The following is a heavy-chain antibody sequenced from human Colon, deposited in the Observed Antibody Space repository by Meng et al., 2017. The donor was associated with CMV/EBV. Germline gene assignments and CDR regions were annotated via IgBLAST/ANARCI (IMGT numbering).Heavy chain of an antibody. J-gene: IGHJ4*02. CDR2: ISYDGSNK. CDR1: GFTFSSYA. Sequence: GGSLRLSCAASGFTFSSYAMHWVRQAPGKGLEWVAVISYDGSNKYYADSAKGRFTISRDNSKNTVYLQMDSLRAEDTAVYYCARGGVDTALVSGDWGQGMLVTVSS. V-gene: IGHV3-30-3*01. CDR3: ARGGVDTALVSGD. D-gene: IGHD5-18*01.